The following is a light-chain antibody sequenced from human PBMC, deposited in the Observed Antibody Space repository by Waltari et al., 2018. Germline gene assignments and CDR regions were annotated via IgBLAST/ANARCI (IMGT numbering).Light chain of an antibody. CDR3: QQLNSYQWT. J-gene: IGKJ1*01. V-gene: IGKV1-9*01. Sequence: IQLTQSPSSLSASVGDRVTITFRTSQGISNNLACYQQKPGKAPKLLIYAASTLQSGVPSRFSGGESGKDFTLTISILQPEDFATYYCQQLNSYQWTFGQGTKVEIK. CDR2: AAS. CDR1: QGISNN.